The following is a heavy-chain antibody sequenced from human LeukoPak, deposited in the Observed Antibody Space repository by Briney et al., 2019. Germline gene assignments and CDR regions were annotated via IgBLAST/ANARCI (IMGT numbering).Heavy chain of an antibody. CDR3: ARSRVVVPAALSYYYGMDV. CDR1: GGTFSSYA. Sequence: ASVKVSCKASGGTFSSYAISWVRQAPGQGLEWMGRIIPILGIANYAQKFQGRVTITADKSTSTAYMELSSLRSEDTAVYYCARSRVVVPAALSYYYGMDVWGQGTTVTVSS. J-gene: IGHJ6*02. V-gene: IGHV1-69*04. D-gene: IGHD2-2*01. CDR2: IIPILGIA.